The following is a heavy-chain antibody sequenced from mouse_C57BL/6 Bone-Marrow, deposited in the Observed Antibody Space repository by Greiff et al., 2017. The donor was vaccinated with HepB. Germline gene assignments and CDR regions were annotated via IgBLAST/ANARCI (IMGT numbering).Heavy chain of an antibody. V-gene: IGHV1-81*01. Sequence: VKLMESGAELARPGASVKLSCKASGYTFTSYGISWVKQRTGQGLEWIGEIYPRSGNTYYNEKFKGKATLTADKSSSTAYMELRSLTSEDSAVYFCAGWLLSYFDYWGQGTTLTVSS. J-gene: IGHJ2*01. CDR1: GYTFTSYG. CDR2: IYPRSGNT. D-gene: IGHD2-3*01. CDR3: AGWLLSYFDY.